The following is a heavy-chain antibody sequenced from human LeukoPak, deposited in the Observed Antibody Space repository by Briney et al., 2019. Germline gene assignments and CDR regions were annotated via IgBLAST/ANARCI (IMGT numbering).Heavy chain of an antibody. CDR2: IYYSGST. Sequence: SETLSLTCTVSGGSISSYYWSWIRQPPGKGLEWSGYIYYSGSTNYNPSLKSRVTISVATSKTQFSLKLSSVTAADTAVYYCARLCSGGSCYRYYYYYMDVWGKGTTVTVSS. CDR1: GGSISSYY. V-gene: IGHV4-59*01. D-gene: IGHD2-15*01. J-gene: IGHJ6*03. CDR3: ARLCSGGSCYRYYYYYMDV.